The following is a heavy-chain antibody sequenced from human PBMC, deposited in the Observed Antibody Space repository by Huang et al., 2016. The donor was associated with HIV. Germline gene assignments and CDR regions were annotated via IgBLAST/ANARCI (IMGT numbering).Heavy chain of an antibody. V-gene: IGHV1-8*03. J-gene: IGHJ6*03. Sequence: QVQLVQSGAEVKKPGASVKVSCKASGYTFTSYDINWVRQATGQGREWSGGMNPNSGNTCYAQKFQGRVTITRNTSIPTAYMELSSLRSEDTAVYYCARGLILGYCSGGSCPVRVHYYYMDVWGKGTTVTVSS. CDR1: GYTFTSYD. CDR2: MNPNSGNT. CDR3: ARGLILGYCSGGSCPVRVHYYYMDV. D-gene: IGHD2-15*01.